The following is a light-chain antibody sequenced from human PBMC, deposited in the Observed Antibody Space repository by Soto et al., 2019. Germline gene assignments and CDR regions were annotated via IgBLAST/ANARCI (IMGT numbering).Light chain of an antibody. CDR2: AAS. Sequence: DIQMTQSPSSLSASVGDRVTITCRASQSISSYLNWYQQKPGKAPNLLIYAASSLQSGVPSRFSGSGSGTYFTLTISSLQPEDIATYYCQKHDGVPQFGPGTKVDF. J-gene: IGKJ3*01. CDR3: QKHDGVPQ. V-gene: IGKV1-39*02. CDR1: QSISSY.